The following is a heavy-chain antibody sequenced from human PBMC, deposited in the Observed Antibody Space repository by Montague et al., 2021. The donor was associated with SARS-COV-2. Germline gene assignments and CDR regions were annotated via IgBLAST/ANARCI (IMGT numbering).Heavy chain of an antibody. Sequence: SETLSLTCTVSGDSISNSNWWTWVRQSPGKGLEWVGEINHSGYTDYNPSLESRLTISLDSSKKQFSLKMTSVTAADTAIYYCASAPRYSFGFWAYWGQGTLVSVSS. D-gene: IGHD5-12*01. V-gene: IGHV4-4*02. CDR3: ASAPRYSFGFWAY. CDR2: INHSGYT. J-gene: IGHJ4*02. CDR1: GDSISNSNW.